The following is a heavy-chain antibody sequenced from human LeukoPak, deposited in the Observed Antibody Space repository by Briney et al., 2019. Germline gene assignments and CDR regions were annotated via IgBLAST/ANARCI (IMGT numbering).Heavy chain of an antibody. CDR1: GYSFTGFY. D-gene: IGHD3-3*01. CDR2: INPNSGGP. V-gene: IGHV1-2*02. Sequence: APVKVSCKASGYSFTGFYIHWVRQAPGQGLEWMGWINPNSGGPKYAQKFQGRVTMTRDTSISTAYMELSRLKSDDTAVYFCARRVGVIGATWPFDYWGQGTLVTVSS. J-gene: IGHJ4*02. CDR3: ARRVGVIGATWPFDY.